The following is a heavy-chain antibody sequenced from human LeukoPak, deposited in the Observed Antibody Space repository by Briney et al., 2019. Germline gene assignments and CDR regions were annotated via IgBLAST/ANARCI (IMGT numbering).Heavy chain of an antibody. CDR3: ARVEGDY. CDR2: IYYSGST. Sequence: SETLSLTCTVSGGSISSYYWSWIRQPPGKGLEWIGYIYYSGSTNYNPSLKSRVTISVDTSKNQFSLKLSSVTAADTVVYYCARVEGDYWGQGTLVTVSS. J-gene: IGHJ4*02. V-gene: IGHV4-59*01. CDR1: GGSISSYY. D-gene: IGHD3-3*01.